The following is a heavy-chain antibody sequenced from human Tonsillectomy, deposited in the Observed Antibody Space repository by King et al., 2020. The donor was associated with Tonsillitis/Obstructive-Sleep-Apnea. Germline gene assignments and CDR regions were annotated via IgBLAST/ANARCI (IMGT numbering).Heavy chain of an antibody. CDR2: INPSGGST. V-gene: IGHV1-46*03. J-gene: IGHJ6*02. CDR1: GYTFTSYY. CDR3: ARDCSSISCLYYYGMDV. D-gene: IGHD2-2*01. Sequence: QLVQSGAEVKKPGASVKVSCKASGYTFTSYYMHWVRQAPGQGLEWMGIINPSGGSTSYAQKFQGRVTMTRDTSTSTGYMELSSLRSEDTAVYYCARDCSSISCLYYYGMDVGGQGTTVTVSS.